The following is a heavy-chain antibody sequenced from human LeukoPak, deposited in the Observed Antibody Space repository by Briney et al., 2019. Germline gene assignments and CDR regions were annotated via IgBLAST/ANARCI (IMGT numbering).Heavy chain of an antibody. CDR3: ASLGRKSYCSSTSCYRYYYYYMDV. Sequence: SETLSLTCAVYGGSFSGYYWSWIRQPPGKALEWIGEINHSGSTNYNPSLKSRVTISVDTSKNQFSLKLSSVTAADTAVYYCASLGRKSYCSSTSCYRYYYYYMDVWGKGTTVTVSS. V-gene: IGHV4-34*01. J-gene: IGHJ6*03. CDR1: GGSFSGYY. CDR2: INHSGST. D-gene: IGHD2-2*01.